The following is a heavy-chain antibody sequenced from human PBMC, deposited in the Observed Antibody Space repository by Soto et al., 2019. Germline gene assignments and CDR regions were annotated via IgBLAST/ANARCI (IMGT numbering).Heavy chain of an antibody. CDR1: GGSISNTDYY. D-gene: IGHD6-25*01. CDR3: IVNSSGWHYFDS. V-gene: IGHV4-39*01. J-gene: IGHJ4*02. CDR2: TFSRGGT. Sequence: QLQLQESGPGLVKPSETLSLTCTVSGGSISNTDYYWGWIRQPPGKGLEWIGNTFSRGGTTYNPSLKRRATISVDTSKNEFSLRLTSVTATDTAVYYCIVNSSGWHYFDSWGQGALVTVSS.